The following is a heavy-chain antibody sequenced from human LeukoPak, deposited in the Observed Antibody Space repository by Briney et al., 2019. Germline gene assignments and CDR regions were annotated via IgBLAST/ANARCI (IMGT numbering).Heavy chain of an antibody. Sequence: GTSVKVSCKASGYTFSSYDINWVRQATGRGLEWMGWMNPNSGNTGYAQRFQGRVTMTRNTSINTAYMDLSSLRSEDPAVYHRARGTPSSGWAQNWFGPWGQGTLVTVSS. J-gene: IGHJ5*02. CDR2: MNPNSGNT. V-gene: IGHV1-8*01. CDR3: ARGTPSSGWAQNWFGP. CDR1: GYTFSSYD. D-gene: IGHD6-19*01.